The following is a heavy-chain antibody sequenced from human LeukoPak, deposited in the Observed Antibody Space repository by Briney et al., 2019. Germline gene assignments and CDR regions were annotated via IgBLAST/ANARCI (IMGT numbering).Heavy chain of an antibody. J-gene: IGHJ4*02. CDR2: IYYRGST. V-gene: IGHV4-30-4*01. CDR1: GGSISSGDYY. CDR3: ARGTTVTSTDVFDY. Sequence: SETLSLTCTVSGGSISSGDYYWSWIRQPPGKGLEWIGYIYYRGSTYYNPSLKSRVTISVATSKNQFSLKLSSVTAADTAVYSCARGTTVTSTDVFDYWGQGTLVTVSS. D-gene: IGHD4-17*01.